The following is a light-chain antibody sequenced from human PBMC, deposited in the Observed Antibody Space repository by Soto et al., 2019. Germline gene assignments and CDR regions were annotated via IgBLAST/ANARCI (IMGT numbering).Light chain of an antibody. CDR1: QSVSSN. CDR3: QQYNNWPAT. J-gene: IGKJ1*01. CDR2: GAS. Sequence: EIVMTQSPATLSVSPGERATLSCRASQSVSSNLAWYQHKPGQAPRILIYGASTRATGFSARFSGSGSGTEFTLTISSLQSEDFAVYYCQQYNNWPATFGQGTKVEIK. V-gene: IGKV3-15*01.